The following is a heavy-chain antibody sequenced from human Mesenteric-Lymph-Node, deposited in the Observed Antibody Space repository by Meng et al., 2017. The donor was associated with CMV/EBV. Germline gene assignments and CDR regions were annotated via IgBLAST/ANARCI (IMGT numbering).Heavy chain of an antibody. D-gene: IGHD1-7*01. CDR1: GYTFTSYG. CDR2: INPNTGGT. J-gene: IGHJ6*02. Sequence: ASVKVSCKASGYTFTSYGISWVRQAPGQGLEWMGWINPNTGGTEYAQKFQGRVTMTRETSISTAYMELSSLRSDDTAVYYCARGHWNYDCYDGMDVWGQGTQVTVSS. CDR3: ARGHWNYDCYDGMDV. V-gene: IGHV1-2*02.